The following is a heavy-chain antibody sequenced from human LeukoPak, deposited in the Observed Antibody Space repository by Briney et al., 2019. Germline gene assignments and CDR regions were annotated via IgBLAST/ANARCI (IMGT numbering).Heavy chain of an antibody. CDR1: GGSFSSGSYY. J-gene: IGHJ4*02. CDR2: IYTSGST. CDR3: ARGGGDWGFHQSDY. D-gene: IGHD2-21*01. V-gene: IGHV4-61*02. Sequence: SQTLSLTCTVSGGSFSSGSYYWSWIRQPAGKGLEWNGRIYTSGSTNYNPSLKSRVTISVDTSKNQFSLKLSSVTAADTAVYYCARGGGDWGFHQSDYWGQGTLVTVSS.